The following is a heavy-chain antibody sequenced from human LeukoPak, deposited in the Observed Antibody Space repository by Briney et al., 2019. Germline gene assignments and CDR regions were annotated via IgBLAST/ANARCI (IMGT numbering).Heavy chain of an antibody. J-gene: IGHJ5*02. CDR2: INTNTGNP. CDR1: GYTFTSYA. D-gene: IGHD3-22*01. CDR3: AREKTPYYYDSSGPENWFDP. V-gene: IGHV7-4-1*02. Sequence: RASVKVSCTASGYTFTSYAMNWVRQAPGQGLEWMGWINTNTGNPTYAQGFTGRFVFSLDTSVSTAYLQISSLKAEDTAVYYCAREKTPYYYDSSGPENWFDPWGQGTLVTVSS.